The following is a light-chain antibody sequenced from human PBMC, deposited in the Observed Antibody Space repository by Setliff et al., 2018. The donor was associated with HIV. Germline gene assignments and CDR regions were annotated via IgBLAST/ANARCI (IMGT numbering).Light chain of an antibody. Sequence: QSVLTQPASVSGSPGQSITISCTGTSSDVGTYNAVYWYQQHPGKAPKPMIYDVSTRPSGVSNRFSGSKSGNTASLTISGLQTEDEADYYCSSYTSSSTDVFGTGTKATVL. CDR3: SSYTSSSTDV. CDR2: DVS. CDR1: SSDVGTYNA. V-gene: IGLV2-14*01. J-gene: IGLJ1*01.